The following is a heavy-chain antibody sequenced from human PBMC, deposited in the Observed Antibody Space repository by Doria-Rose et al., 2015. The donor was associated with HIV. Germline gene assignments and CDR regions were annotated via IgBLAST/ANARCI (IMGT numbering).Heavy chain of an antibody. Sequence: QVQLQESGAEVKKSGASVKVSCKASGYTFTSYYIHWVRQAPGQGLEWMGKINPSGGSTNYAHKFQGRVTMTRDTSTSTVYMELSSLRSEDTAVYYCARDWRYSSSPKGIDYWGQGTLVTVSS. CDR3: ARDWRYSSSPKGIDY. CDR1: GYTFTSYY. J-gene: IGHJ4*02. CDR2: INPSGGST. V-gene: IGHV1-46*01. D-gene: IGHD6-13*01.